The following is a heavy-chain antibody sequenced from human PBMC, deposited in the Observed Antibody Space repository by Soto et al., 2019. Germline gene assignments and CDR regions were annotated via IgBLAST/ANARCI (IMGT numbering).Heavy chain of an antibody. CDR3: ARGPSGDKFDS. CDR2: IYDGGTT. CDR1: GGSISSAAYC. V-gene: IGHV4-30-4*01. D-gene: IGHD7-27*01. J-gene: IGHJ4*02. Sequence: QVQLQESGPRLVSPSQTLSLTCTVSGGSISSAAYCWSWIRQSPDKGLEWIGHIYDGGTTYSSPSRKGRVTISADPPETQFPRKLNSVSAADKAVYYCARGPSGDKFDSWGQGIQVTVSS.